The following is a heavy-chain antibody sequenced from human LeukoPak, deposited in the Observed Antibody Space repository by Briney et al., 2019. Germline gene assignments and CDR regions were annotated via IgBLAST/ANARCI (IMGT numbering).Heavy chain of an antibody. V-gene: IGHV4-34*01. D-gene: IGHD2-15*01. CDR2: INHSGST. CDR1: GGSFRGYY. J-gene: IGHJ4*02. CDR3: AREALPACSGGSCYRAPFDY. Sequence: SETLSLTCAVYGGSFRGYYWSWIRQPPGKGLEWIGEINHSGSTNYNPSLKSRVTISVDTSKNQFSLKLSSVTAADTAVYYCAREALPACSGGSCYRAPFDYWGQGTLVTVSS.